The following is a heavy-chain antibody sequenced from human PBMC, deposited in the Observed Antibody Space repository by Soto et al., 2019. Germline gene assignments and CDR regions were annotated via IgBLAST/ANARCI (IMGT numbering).Heavy chain of an antibody. Sequence: NPSETLSLTCPVSGGSISSNNYYWDWIRQPPGKGLEWIGSIYYTGRTYYNPSLKSRVTISLEMSKNQVSLRLDSVTASDTAVYYCARRRRADAWNWPATLSCYFDYWGQGTLVTVSS. CDR2: IYYTGRT. CDR1: GGSISSNNYY. J-gene: IGHJ4*02. CDR3: ARRRRADAWNWPATLSCYFDY. D-gene: IGHD1-7*01. V-gene: IGHV4-39*01.